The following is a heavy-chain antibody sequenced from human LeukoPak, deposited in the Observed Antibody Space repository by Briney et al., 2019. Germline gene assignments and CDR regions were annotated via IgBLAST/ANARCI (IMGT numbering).Heavy chain of an antibody. V-gene: IGHV1-46*01. CDR2: INPSGGST. J-gene: IGHJ4*02. CDR1: GYTFTSYY. D-gene: IGHD1-26*01. CDR3: ARARVGASDY. Sequence: ASVKVSCKASGYTFTSYYMHWVRQAPGQGLEWMGIINPSGGSTSYAQKFQGRVTMTRDTSTSTAYMELRSLRSDDTAVYYCARARVGASDYWGQGTLVTVSS.